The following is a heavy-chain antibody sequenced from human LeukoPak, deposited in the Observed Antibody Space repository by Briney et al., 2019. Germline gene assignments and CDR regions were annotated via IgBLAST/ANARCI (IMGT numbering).Heavy chain of an antibody. CDR2: IIPIFGTA. CDR1: GGTFSSYA. J-gene: IGHJ6*02. D-gene: IGHD5-12*01. V-gene: IGHV1-69*13. CDR3: ARAQYSGYDYGGYYYYGMDV. Sequence: ASVKVSCKASGGTFSSYAISWVRQAPGQGLEWMGGIIPIFGTANYAQKFQGRVTITADESTSAAYMELSSLRSEDTAVYYCARAQYSGYDYGGYYYYGMDVWGQGTTVTVSS.